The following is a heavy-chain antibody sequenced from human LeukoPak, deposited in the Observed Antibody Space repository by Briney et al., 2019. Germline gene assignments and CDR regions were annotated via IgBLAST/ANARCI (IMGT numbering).Heavy chain of an antibody. CDR3: ARDVSSYGYERYYYMDV. V-gene: IGHV1-2*02. D-gene: IGHD5-18*01. CDR2: INPNSGGT. Sequence: GASVKVSCKASGYTLTGYYMHWVRQAPGQGLEWMGWINPNSGGTNYAQRFQGRVTMTRDTSISTAYMELSRLRSDGTAVYYCARDVSSYGYERYYYMDVWGKGTTVTVSS. CDR1: GYTLTGYY. J-gene: IGHJ6*03.